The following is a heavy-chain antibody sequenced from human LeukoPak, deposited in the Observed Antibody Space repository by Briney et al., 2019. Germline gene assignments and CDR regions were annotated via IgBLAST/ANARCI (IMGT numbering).Heavy chain of an antibody. D-gene: IGHD3-3*01. Sequence: GGSLRLSCAPSGFTFSRHGMHWVRQAPGKGLEWVAIISNDGSRKYYAHSVESRFTISRDNSKDTLYLQMDSLRAEDTAVYYCARDRAWNYFDYWGQGTLVTVSS. CDR1: GFTFSRHG. J-gene: IGHJ4*02. V-gene: IGHV3-30*03. CDR2: ISNDGSRK. CDR3: ARDRAWNYFDY.